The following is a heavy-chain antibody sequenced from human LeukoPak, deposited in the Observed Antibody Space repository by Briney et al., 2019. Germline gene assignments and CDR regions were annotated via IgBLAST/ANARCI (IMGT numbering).Heavy chain of an antibody. CDR3: ARNAAAFDI. D-gene: IGHD3-9*01. V-gene: IGHV3-7*01. CDR1: GFTFSSYW. CDR2: IKEDGSEK. Sequence: PGGSLRLSCAASGFTFSSYWMTWVRQAPGKGLEWVANIKEDGSEKNYVDSVKGRFTISRDNAKNSLYLQTNSLRAGDTAVYYCARNAAAFDIWGQGALVTVSS. J-gene: IGHJ4*02.